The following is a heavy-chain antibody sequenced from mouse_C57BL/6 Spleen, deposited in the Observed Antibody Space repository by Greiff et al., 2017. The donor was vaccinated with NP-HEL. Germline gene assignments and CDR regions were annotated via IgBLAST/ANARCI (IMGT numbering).Heavy chain of an antibody. CDR1: GFTFSSYA. J-gene: IGHJ2*01. Sequence: EVKLMESGGGLVKPGGSLKLSCAASGFTFSSYAMSWVRQTPEKRLEWVATISDGGSYTYYPDNVKGRFTISRDNAKNNLYLQMSHLKSEDTAMYYCARDGATTVVATDYFDYWGQGTTLTVSS. CDR2: ISDGGSYT. V-gene: IGHV5-4*01. CDR3: ARDGATTVVATDYFDY. D-gene: IGHD1-1*01.